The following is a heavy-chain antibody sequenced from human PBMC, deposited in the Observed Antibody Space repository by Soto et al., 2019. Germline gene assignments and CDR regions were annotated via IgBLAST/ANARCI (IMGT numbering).Heavy chain of an antibody. Sequence: QVQLVESGGGXXXXGGXXXXXCXAXXXXXXXXYMSXXXXAPGKGLEWVSHISSSGTTMFYADSVKGRFTISRDNAKNSLYLQMNSLRAEDTAVYYCARDPRYCRASNCFNNYYYYYMDVWGKGTTVTASS. CDR3: ARDPRYCRASNCFNNYYYYYMDV. CDR2: ISSSGTTM. CDR1: XXXXXXXY. J-gene: IGHJ6*03. V-gene: IGHV3-11*01. D-gene: IGHD2-15*01.